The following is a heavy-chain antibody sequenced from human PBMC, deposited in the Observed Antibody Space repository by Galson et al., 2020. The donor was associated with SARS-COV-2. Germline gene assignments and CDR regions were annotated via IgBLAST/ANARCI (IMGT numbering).Heavy chain of an antibody. Sequence: SETLSLTCTVSGGSISTTSYFWGWIRQPPGKGMEWIGTISYSGTTYYNPSLRSRVTISVDTSTNQFSLNLNYVTAADTAVYYCARRGGTGTPRQFGRWVRGSLVTVSA. CDR2: ISYSGTT. J-gene: IGHJ2*01. V-gene: IGHV4-39*01. CDR3: ARRGGTGTPRQFGR. D-gene: IGHD1-1*01. CDR1: GGSISTTSYF.